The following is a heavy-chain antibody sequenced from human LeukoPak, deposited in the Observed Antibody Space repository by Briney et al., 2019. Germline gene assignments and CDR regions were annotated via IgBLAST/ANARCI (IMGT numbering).Heavy chain of an antibody. CDR3: AKVRWGSDNALDS. J-gene: IGHJ4*02. CDR2: ISHDGSNK. Sequence: GGSLRLSCAASGFPFSDYGMYWVRQAPGKGLEWLAVISHDGSNKYYADSVKGRITISRDNSMSTLYLQMNSLRAEDTAVYYCAKVRWGSDNALDSWGQGTLVTGSS. CDR1: GFPFSDYG. V-gene: IGHV3-30*18. D-gene: IGHD3-16*01.